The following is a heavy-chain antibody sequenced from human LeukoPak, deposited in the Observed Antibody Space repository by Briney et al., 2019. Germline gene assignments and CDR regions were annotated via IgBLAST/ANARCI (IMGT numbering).Heavy chain of an antibody. CDR2: ISYDGSNK. V-gene: IGHV3-30*03. CDR1: GFTFSSYG. CDR3: TRHIRSGSTPAHLYYYYMDV. Sequence: PGGSLRLSCAASGFTFSSYGMHWVRQAPGKGLEWVAVISYDGSNKYYADSVKGRFTISRDNSKNTAYLQMNSLKTEDTAVYYCTRHIRSGSTPAHLYYYYMDVWGKGTTVTVSS. D-gene: IGHD2-21*01. J-gene: IGHJ6*03.